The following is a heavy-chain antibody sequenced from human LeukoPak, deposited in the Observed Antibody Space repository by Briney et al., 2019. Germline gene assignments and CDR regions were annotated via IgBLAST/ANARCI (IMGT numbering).Heavy chain of an antibody. V-gene: IGHV1-2*02. D-gene: IGHD3-3*01. CDR1: GYTFTGYY. CDR3: ARTGDWLRFLIRGRRGQYFYFDY. CDR2: INPNSGGT. J-gene: IGHJ4*02. Sequence: GASVKVSCKASGYTFTGYYMHWVRQAPGQGLEWMGWINPNSGGTNYAQKFQGRVTMTRDTSISTAYMELSRLRSDDTAVYYCARTGDWLRFLIRGRRGQYFYFDYWGQGTLVTVSS.